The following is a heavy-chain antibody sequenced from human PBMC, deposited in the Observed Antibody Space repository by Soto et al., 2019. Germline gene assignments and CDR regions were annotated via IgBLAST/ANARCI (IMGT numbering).Heavy chain of an antibody. J-gene: IGHJ4*02. CDR3: ATLPMVRGVIVYFDC. D-gene: IGHD3-10*01. CDR1: RGSIGSPSYY. V-gene: IGHV4-39*01. Sequence: SETLALTCTVPRGSIGSPSYYWGWIRQPPGKGLEWIGSIYYSGNTYYNPSLKSRVAISVDRPNNQFSLKVSSVTAADTAVYYCATLPMVRGVIVYFDCWGQGNLVT. CDR2: IYYSGNT.